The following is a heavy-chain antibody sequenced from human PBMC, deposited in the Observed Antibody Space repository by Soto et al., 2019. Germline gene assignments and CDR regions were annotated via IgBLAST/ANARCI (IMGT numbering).Heavy chain of an antibody. CDR2: IIPIVGTA. CDR1: GGTFSSYA. CDR3: ARVSYCGGDCYSYFDY. D-gene: IGHD2-21*02. V-gene: IGHV1-69*01. Sequence: QVQLVQSGAEVKKPGSSVKVSCKASGGTFSSYAISWVRQAPGQGLEWKGGIIPIVGTANYAQKFQGRGTITADDSTSTAYMELRSLRSEDTAVYYCARVSYCGGDCYSYFDYWGQGTLVTVSS. J-gene: IGHJ4*02.